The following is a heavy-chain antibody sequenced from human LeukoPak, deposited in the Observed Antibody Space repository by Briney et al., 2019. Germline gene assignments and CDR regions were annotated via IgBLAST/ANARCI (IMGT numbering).Heavy chain of an antibody. D-gene: IGHD3-16*01. Sequence: PGGSLRLSCAASGFTFSSYDMSWVRQAPGKGLEWVSTFSGRSGNTYYADSVKGRFTISRDNSENTLFLQMNSLSAEDTAVYYCAKDLYDYTGGYFQYWGQGTLVTVSS. CDR1: GFTFSSYD. V-gene: IGHV3-23*01. CDR2: FSGRSGNT. CDR3: AKDLYDYTGGYFQY. J-gene: IGHJ1*01.